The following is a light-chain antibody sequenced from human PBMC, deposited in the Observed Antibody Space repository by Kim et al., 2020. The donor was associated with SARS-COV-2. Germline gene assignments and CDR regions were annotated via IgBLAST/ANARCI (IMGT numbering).Light chain of an antibody. CDR1: NNEVGSHDL. CDR3: CSYANGGTWV. CDR2: GDN. V-gene: IGLV2-23*01. Sequence: GQSIHIACSGNNNEVGSHDLGSWYQHQPGPALKLVIYGDNQRRGGVSSRFSGSKSGNSASLTSSGLQAEDEVDYYCCSYANGGTWVFGGGTQLTVL. J-gene: IGLJ3*02.